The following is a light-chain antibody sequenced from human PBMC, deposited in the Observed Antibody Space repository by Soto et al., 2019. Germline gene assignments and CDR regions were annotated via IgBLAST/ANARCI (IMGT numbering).Light chain of an antibody. CDR1: QSVSSSD. V-gene: IGKV3-20*01. CDR3: HLYGASPPT. J-gene: IGKJ1*01. CDR2: GAS. Sequence: EVVLTQSPGTLSLSPGERATLSCRASQSVSSSDLAWYQQKPGQAPRLLISGASGRATGIPDRFSASASGTDFPLTISILEPEDSAVFYCHLYGASPPTFGQGTKVEI.